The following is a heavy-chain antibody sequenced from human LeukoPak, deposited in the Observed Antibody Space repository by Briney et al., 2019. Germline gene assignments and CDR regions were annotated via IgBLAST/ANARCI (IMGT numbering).Heavy chain of an antibody. J-gene: IGHJ6*03. V-gene: IGHV4-59*01. CDR3: ARVVHYCTNGVCQYYYYMDV. CDR2: IYYSGGT. CDR1: GGSISSYY. Sequence: SETLSLTCTVSGGSISSYYWSWIRQPPGKGLEWIGYIYYSGGTNYNPSLKSRVTISVDTSKNQFSLRLRSVTAADTAVYYCARVVHYCTNGVCQYYYYMDVWGKGTTVTVSS. D-gene: IGHD2-8*01.